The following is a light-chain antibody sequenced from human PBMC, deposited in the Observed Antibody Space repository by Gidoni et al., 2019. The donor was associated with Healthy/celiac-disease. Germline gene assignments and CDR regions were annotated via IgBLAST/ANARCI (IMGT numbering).Light chain of an antibody. CDR1: QDISKY. CDR2: DAS. V-gene: IGKV1-33*01. J-gene: IGKJ4*01. Sequence: DIQITQSPSSLSAFVGDRVTITCQASQDISKYLNWYQQKPGKAPQLLIYDASNLETGVPSRFSGSGSGTDFTFTISSLQAEDIATYYCQQYDNLLTFGGGTKVEIK. CDR3: QQYDNLLT.